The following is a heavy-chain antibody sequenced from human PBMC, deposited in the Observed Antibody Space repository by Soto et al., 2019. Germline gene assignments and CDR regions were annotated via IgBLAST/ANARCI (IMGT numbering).Heavy chain of an antibody. Sequence: QVQLVESGGGVVQPGRSLRLSCAASGFTFSSHGMHWVRQAPGKGLEWVAVIWYDGSNKYYADSVKGRFTISRDDSKNMVYLQMNSLRAEDTAVYYCVRDGWYSIQAPYWGQGILVTVSS. D-gene: IGHD6-19*01. V-gene: IGHV3-33*01. J-gene: IGHJ4*02. CDR1: GFTFSSHG. CDR2: IWYDGSNK. CDR3: VRDGWYSIQAPY.